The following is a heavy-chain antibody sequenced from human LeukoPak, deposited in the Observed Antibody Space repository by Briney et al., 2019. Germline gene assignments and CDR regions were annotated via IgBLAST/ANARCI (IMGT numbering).Heavy chain of an antibody. V-gene: IGHV1-8*03. CDR1: GYTFTGYY. CDR3: AREEIYDL. CDR2: INPNSGNT. D-gene: IGHD3-3*01. Sequence: ASVKVSCKASGYTFTGYYMHWVRQAHAPGLEWMGRINPNSGNTGYSQKFQGRVTITRNTSISTAYMELSSLRSEETAVYYCAREEIYDLWGQGTLVTVSS. J-gene: IGHJ4*02.